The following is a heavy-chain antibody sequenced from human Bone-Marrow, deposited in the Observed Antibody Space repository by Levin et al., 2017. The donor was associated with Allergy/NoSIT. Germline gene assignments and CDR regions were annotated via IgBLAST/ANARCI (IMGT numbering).Heavy chain of an antibody. J-gene: IGHJ5*02. Sequence: SETLSLTCTVSGGSISSYYWSWIRQPPGKGLEWIGYIYYSGSTNYKPSLKSRVTISVDTSKNQFSLKLSSVTAADTAVYYCARDIWQIGWFDPWGQGTLVTVSS. D-gene: IGHD2-21*01. CDR1: GGSISSYY. V-gene: IGHV4-59*01. CDR3: ARDIWQIGWFDP. CDR2: IYYSGST.